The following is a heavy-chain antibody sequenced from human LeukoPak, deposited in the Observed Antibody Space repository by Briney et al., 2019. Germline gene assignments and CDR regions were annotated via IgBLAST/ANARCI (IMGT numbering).Heavy chain of an antibody. D-gene: IGHD2-21*01. J-gene: IGHJ3*02. CDR3: AVDTPYSSHAFDI. CDR1: GFTFTSSA. Sequence: SVKVSCTASGFTFTSSAMQWVRQARGQRLEWIGWIGVGSGNTNYAQKFQERVTITRDMSTSTTYMELSSLRSEDTAVYYCAVDTPYSSHAFDIWGQGTMVTVSS. CDR2: IGVGSGNT. V-gene: IGHV1-58*02.